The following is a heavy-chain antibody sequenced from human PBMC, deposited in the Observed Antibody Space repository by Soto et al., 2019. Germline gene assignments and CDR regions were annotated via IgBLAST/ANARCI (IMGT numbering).Heavy chain of an antibody. CDR3: ARADSGSYYYYYYGMDV. D-gene: IGHD1-26*01. CDR1: GGTFSSYT. J-gene: IGHJ6*02. Sequence: SVKVSCKASGGTFSSYTISWVRQAPGQGLEWMGGIIPIFGTANYAQKFQGRVTITADKSTSTAYMELSSLRSEDTAVYYCARADSGSYYYYYYGMDVWGQGTTVTVSS. V-gene: IGHV1-69*06. CDR2: IIPIFGTA.